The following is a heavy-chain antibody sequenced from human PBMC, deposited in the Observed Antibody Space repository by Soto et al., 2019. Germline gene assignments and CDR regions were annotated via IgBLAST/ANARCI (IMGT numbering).Heavy chain of an antibody. J-gene: IGHJ5*02. CDR3: ARLTRRDGYRDMRFDP. V-gene: IGHV4-59*08. CDR1: GGSLSSYY. D-gene: IGHD5-12*01. CDR2: IYYSGST. Sequence: ALGAPSLPLPVSGGSLSSYYWRWVPQPPGKGLEWIGYIYYSGSTNYNPSLKSRVTISVDTSKNQFSLKLSSVTATDTAVYYCARLTRRDGYRDMRFDPWGQGTLVTVSS.